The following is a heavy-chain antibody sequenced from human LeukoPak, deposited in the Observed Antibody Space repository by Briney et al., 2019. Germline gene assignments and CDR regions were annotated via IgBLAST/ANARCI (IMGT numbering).Heavy chain of an antibody. CDR3: AKESPYYSDRDYYFDY. J-gene: IGHJ4*02. V-gene: IGHV3-23*01. CDR1: GFTFSSYA. Sequence: GGSLRLSCAASGFTFSSYAMSWVRQAPGKGQEWVSAISSSAGGRTYYADSVKGRFSISRDDSRNTVYLQMNSLRAEDTAVYYCAKESPYYSDRDYYFDYWGQGTLVTVSS. D-gene: IGHD3-22*01. CDR2: ISSSAGGRT.